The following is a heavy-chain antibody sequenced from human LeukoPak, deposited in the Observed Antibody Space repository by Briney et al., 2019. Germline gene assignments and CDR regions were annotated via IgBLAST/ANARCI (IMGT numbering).Heavy chain of an antibody. J-gene: IGHJ4*02. CDR3: ARRYGSGSYLKF. CDR1: GGSFSGYY. V-gene: IGHV4-34*01. CDR2: INHSGST. D-gene: IGHD3-10*01. Sequence: SETLSLSCAVYGGSFSGYYWSWIRQPPGKGLEWIGEINHSGSTNYNPSLKSRVTISVDTSKNQFSLKLSSVTAADTAVYYCARRYGSGSYLKFWGQGTLVTVSS.